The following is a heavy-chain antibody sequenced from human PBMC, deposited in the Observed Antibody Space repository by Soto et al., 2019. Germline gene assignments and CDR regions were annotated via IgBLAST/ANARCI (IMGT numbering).Heavy chain of an antibody. CDR1: GYTFTSYD. V-gene: IGHV1-8*01. CDR2: MNPNSGNT. Sequence: ASVKVSCKASGYTFTSYDINLVRQATGQGLEWMGWMNPNSGNTGYAQKFQGRVTMTRNTSISTAYMELSSLRSEDTAVYYCARVGVVRGVIGFYYGMDVWGQGTTVTVSS. J-gene: IGHJ6*02. D-gene: IGHD3-10*01. CDR3: ARVGVVRGVIGFYYGMDV.